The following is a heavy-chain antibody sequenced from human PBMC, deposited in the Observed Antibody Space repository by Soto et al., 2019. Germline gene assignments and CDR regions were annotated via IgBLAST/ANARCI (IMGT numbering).Heavy chain of an antibody. D-gene: IGHD2-2*01. Sequence: ASVKVSCKASGYTFTSYAMHWVRQAPGQRLEWMGWINAGNGNTKYSQKFQGRVTITRDTSASTAYMELSSLRSEDTAVYYCARGSFLGYCSSTSCYLPSFDIWGQGTMVTVS. V-gene: IGHV1-3*01. J-gene: IGHJ3*02. CDR1: GYTFTSYA. CDR2: INAGNGNT. CDR3: ARGSFLGYCSSTSCYLPSFDI.